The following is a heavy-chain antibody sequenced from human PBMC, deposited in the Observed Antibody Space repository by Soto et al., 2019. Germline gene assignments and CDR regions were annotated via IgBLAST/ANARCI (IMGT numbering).Heavy chain of an antibody. Sequence: GGSLRLSCAASGFTFSSYAMHWVRQAPGKGLEWVAVISYDGSNKYYADSVKGRFTISRDNSKNTLYLQMNSLRAEDTAVYYCARDHDPDRDNYYYYGMDVWGQGTTVTVSS. CDR3: ARDHDPDRDNYYYYGMDV. CDR1: GFTFSSYA. CDR2: ISYDGSNK. V-gene: IGHV3-30-3*01. J-gene: IGHJ6*02.